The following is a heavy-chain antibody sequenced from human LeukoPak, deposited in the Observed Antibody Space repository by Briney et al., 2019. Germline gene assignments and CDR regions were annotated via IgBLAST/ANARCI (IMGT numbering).Heavy chain of an antibody. J-gene: IGHJ6*03. CDR1: GYTFTSYY. Sequence: GASVKVSCKASGYTFTSYYMHWVRQAPGQGLEWMGIINPSGGGTSYAQKFQGRVTMTRDMSTSTVYMELSSLRSEDTAVYYCARVLRYCSGGNCYSGGLGYMDVWGKGTTVTISS. CDR3: ARVLRYCSGGNCYSGGLGYMDV. V-gene: IGHV1-46*01. D-gene: IGHD2-15*01. CDR2: INPSGGGT.